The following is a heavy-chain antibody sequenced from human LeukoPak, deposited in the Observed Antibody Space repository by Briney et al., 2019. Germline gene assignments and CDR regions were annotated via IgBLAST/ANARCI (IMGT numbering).Heavy chain of an antibody. Sequence: ASVKVSCKASGGTFSSYAISWVQQAPGQGLEWMGGIIPIFGTANYAQKFQGRVTITADESTSTAYMELSSLRSEDTAVYYCARGYSYGIHLDYWGQGTLVTVSS. J-gene: IGHJ4*02. CDR2: IIPIFGTA. V-gene: IGHV1-69*13. CDR1: GGTFSSYA. CDR3: ARGYSYGIHLDY. D-gene: IGHD5-18*01.